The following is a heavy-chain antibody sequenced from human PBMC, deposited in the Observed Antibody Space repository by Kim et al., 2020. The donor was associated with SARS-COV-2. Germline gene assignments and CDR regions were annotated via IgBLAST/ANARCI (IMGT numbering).Heavy chain of an antibody. V-gene: IGHV4-34*01. CDR3: ARSIGDSSGRLKAFDY. D-gene: IGHD3-22*01. Sequence: SETLSLTCAVYGGSFSGYYWSWIRQPPGKGLEWIGEINRSGSTNYNPSLKSRVIISVDTSKNQFSLRLSSVTAADTAVYYCARSIGDSSGRLKAFDYWG. CDR2: INRSGST. CDR1: GGSFSGYY. J-gene: IGHJ4*01.